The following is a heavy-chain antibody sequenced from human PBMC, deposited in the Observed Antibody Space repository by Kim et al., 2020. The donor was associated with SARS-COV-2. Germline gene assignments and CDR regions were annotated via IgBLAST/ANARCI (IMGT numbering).Heavy chain of an antibody. Sequence: GGSLRLSCAASGFTFSSYAMYWVRQAPGKGLEYVSAISSNGGSTYYANSVKGRFTISRDNSKNTLYLQMGSLRAEDMAVYYCARDRIEALAGILIPYYY. CDR2: ISSNGGST. D-gene: IGHD6-19*01. J-gene: IGHJ6*01. CDR3: ARDRIEALAGILIPYYY. CDR1: GFTFSSYA. V-gene: IGHV3-64*01.